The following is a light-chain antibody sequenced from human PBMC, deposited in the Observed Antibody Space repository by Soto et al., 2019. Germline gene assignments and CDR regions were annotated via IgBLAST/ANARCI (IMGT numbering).Light chain of an antibody. CDR1: QGISSY. CDR3: MQALQTPKT. V-gene: IGKV1-8*01. Sequence: AIRMTQSPSSLSASTGDRVTITCRASQGISSYLAWYQQKPGKAPKLLIYAASTLQSGVPSRFSGSASGTDFTLKISRVEAEDVGVYYCMQALQTPKTFGQGTKVDIK. J-gene: IGKJ1*01. CDR2: AAS.